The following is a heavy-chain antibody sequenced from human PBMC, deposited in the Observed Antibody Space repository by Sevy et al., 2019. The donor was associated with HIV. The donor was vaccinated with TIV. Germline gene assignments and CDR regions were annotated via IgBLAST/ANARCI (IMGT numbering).Heavy chain of an antibody. CDR3: ARDSVGIRALYGEGFD. J-gene: IGHJ4*02. Sequence: GGSLRLSCAASGFTFDDYTMHWVRQAPGKGLEWVSLISWDGRGTFYADSVRGRFTISRDNCKNSLFLQMNSLRTEDTALYYCARDSVGIRALYGEGFDWGQGTQVTVSS. CDR2: ISWDGRGT. CDR1: GFTFDDYT. D-gene: IGHD3-10*01. V-gene: IGHV3-43*01.